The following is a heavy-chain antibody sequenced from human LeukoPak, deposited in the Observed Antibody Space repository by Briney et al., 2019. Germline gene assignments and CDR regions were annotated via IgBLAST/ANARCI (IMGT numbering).Heavy chain of an antibody. J-gene: IGHJ4*02. CDR2: IFGSGGNP. CDR1: GFTFTSYA. Sequence: GGSLGLSCAASGFTFTSYAMYWVRQAPGKGLEWVSGIFGSGGNPHYADSVQGRFTISRDNYQNTVYLQMNSLRAEDTAVYYCAKTTTGYSSGRHPGWPVDYWGQGTLVTVSS. D-gene: IGHD6-19*01. V-gene: IGHV3-23*01. CDR3: AKTTTGYSSGRHPGWPVDY.